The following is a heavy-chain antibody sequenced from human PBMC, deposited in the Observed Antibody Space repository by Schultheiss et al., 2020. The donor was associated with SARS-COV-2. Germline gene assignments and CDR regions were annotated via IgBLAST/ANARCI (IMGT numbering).Heavy chain of an antibody. D-gene: IGHD3-22*01. CDR1: GFSFSTSA. J-gene: IGHJ3*02. CDR2: ISYDGSNK. V-gene: IGHV3-30*04. CDR3: AREGDYYDSIAFDI. Sequence: GGSLRLSCAASGFSFSTSAMHWVRQAPGKGLEWVAVISYDGSNKYYADSVKGRFTISRDNSKNTLYLQMNSLRAEDTAVYYCAREGDYYDSIAFDIWGQGTMVTVSS.